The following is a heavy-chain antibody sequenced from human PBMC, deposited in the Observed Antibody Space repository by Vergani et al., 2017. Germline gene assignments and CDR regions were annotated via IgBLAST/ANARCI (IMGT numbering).Heavy chain of an antibody. J-gene: IGHJ6*02. CDR2: IRYDGSSE. CDR1: GFTLNTYG. D-gene: IGHD2/OR15-2a*01. CDR3: ANSVIAGNVGVAYFGMDV. Sequence: VQLVESGGVVVQPGGSLRLSCAASGFTLNTYGIHWVRQAPGKGLEWVSFIRYDGSSEYYGDSVKGRFTISRDKSQNTVNLQMNSLRTEDTAVYFCANSVIAGNVGVAYFGMDVWGRGTTVTVSS. V-gene: IGHV3-30*02.